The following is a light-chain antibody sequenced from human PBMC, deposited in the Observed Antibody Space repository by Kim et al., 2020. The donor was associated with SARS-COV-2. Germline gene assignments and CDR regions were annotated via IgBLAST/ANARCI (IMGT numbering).Light chain of an antibody. J-gene: IGKJ2*03. Sequence: LSASVGDMVTIPCRAAQGINTDLAWFQQKPGKPPKLLIYKASILQSGDPSRFSGSGFGTEFTLTVSGLQPDDFGTYFCQQHNSLDSFGQGTKLEI. CDR1: QGINTD. V-gene: IGKV1-5*03. CDR2: KAS. CDR3: QQHNSLDS.